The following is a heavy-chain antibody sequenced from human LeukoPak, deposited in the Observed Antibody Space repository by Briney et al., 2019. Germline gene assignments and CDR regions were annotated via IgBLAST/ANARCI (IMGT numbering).Heavy chain of an antibody. V-gene: IGHV1-18*01. D-gene: IGHD3-10*01. CDR3: AREPLWFGENNWFDP. CDR2: ISAYNGNT. CDR1: GYTFTSYG. J-gene: IGHJ5*02. Sequence: ASVKVSCKASGYTFTSYGISWVRQAPGQGLEWMGWISAYNGNTNYAQKLQGRVTMTTDTSTSTAYMELRSLRSDDTAVYYCAREPLWFGENNWFDPWGQGTLVTVSS.